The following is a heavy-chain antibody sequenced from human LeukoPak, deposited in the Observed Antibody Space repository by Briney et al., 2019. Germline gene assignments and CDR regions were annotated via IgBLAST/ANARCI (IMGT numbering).Heavy chain of an antibody. CDR3: ARDYRHSSSWYYFDY. CDR1: GFTFSSYW. D-gene: IGHD6-13*01. CDR2: IKQDGSEK. J-gene: IGHJ4*02. Sequence: PGGSVILSCAASGFTFSSYWMSWVRQAPGKGLEWVANIKQDGSEKYYVDSVKGRFTISRDNAKNSLYLQMNSLRAEDTAVYYCARDYRHSSSWYYFDYWGQGTLVTVSS. V-gene: IGHV3-7*01.